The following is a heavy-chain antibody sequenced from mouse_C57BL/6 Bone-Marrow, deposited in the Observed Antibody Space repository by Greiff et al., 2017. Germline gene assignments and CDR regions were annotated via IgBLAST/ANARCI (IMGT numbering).Heavy chain of an antibody. V-gene: IGHV1-5*01. J-gene: IGHJ3*01. CDR1: GYTFTSYW. CDR3: TRSGYSTFAY. Sequence: VQLQQSGTVLARPGASVKMSCKTSGYTFTSYWMHWVKQRPGQGLEWIGAIYPGNSDTSYNQKFKGKAKLTAVNSASTAYMELSSLTDEDSAVYYCTRSGYSTFAYWRQGTLVTVS. D-gene: IGHD2-3*01. CDR2: IYPGNSDT.